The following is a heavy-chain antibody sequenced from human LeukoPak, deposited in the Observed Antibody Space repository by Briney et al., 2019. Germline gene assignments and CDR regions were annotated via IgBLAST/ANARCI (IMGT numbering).Heavy chain of an antibody. V-gene: IGHV1-3*01. J-gene: IGHJ6*02. CDR3: ASGLQGAVSVPHYYYGMDV. D-gene: IGHD1-26*01. CDR2: INAGNGNT. Sequence: ASVKVSCKASGYTFTSYAMHWVRQAPGQRLEWMGWINAGNGNTKYSQKFQGRATITRDTSASTAYMELSSLRSEDTAVYYCASGLQGAVSVPHYYYGMDVWGQGTTVTVSS. CDR1: GYTFTSYA.